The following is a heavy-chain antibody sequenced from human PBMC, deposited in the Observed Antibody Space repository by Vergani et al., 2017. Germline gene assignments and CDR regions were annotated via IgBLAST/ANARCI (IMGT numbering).Heavy chain of an antibody. J-gene: IGHJ4*02. Sequence: VQLVQSGAEVKKPGSSVKVSCKASGGTFSSYAISWVRQAPGQGLEWMGGIIPIFGTANYAQKFQGRVTITADESTSTAYMELSSLRSEDTAVYYCASSXGGQMATTYGGFDYWGQGTLVTVSS. V-gene: IGHV1-69*12. CDR1: GGTFSSYA. D-gene: IGHD5-24*01. CDR3: ASSXGGQMATTYGGFDY. CDR2: IIPIFGTA.